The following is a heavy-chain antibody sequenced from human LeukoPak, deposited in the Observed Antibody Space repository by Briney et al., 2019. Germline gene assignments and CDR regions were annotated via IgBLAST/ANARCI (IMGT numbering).Heavy chain of an antibody. CDR3: ARDRAYGDYVFDY. V-gene: IGHV3-30-3*01. D-gene: IGHD4-17*01. CDR2: ISYDGSNK. CDR1: GFTFSSYA. Sequence: GGSLRLSCAASGFTFSSYAMHWVRQAPGKGLEWVAVISYDGSNKYYADSVKGRFTISRDNSKNTLYLQMNSLRAEDTAVYYCARDRAYGDYVFDYWGQGTLVTVSS. J-gene: IGHJ4*02.